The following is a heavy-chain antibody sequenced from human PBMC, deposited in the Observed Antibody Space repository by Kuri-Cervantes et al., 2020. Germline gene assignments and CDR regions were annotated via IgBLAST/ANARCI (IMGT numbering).Heavy chain of an antibody. CDR2: TYYRSKWYN. Sequence: SGTLSLTCAISGDSVSNNNAAWNWIRQSPSRGLEWLGRTYYRSKWYNDYAVSVKSRITIYADTSKNQFSLHLNSVTPADTAVYYCARHFWSGSGWFDPWGQGTLVTVSS. CDR3: ARHFWSGSGWFDP. V-gene: IGHV6-1*01. D-gene: IGHD3-3*02. J-gene: IGHJ5*02. CDR1: GDSVSNNNAA.